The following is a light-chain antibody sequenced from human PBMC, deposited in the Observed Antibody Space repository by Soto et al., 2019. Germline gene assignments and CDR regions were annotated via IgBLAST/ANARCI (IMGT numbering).Light chain of an antibody. J-gene: IGKJ4*01. Sequence: EIVLTQSPGTLSLSPGERATLSCRASQSLTNNYLAWYQQKPGQAPRLHIYAASSRATGIPDRFSGSGSETDFTLTISRLEHEDFAVYYCQQYGSSLPVTFGGGTNVEIK. CDR1: QSLTNNY. CDR2: AAS. CDR3: QQYGSSLPVT. V-gene: IGKV3-20*01.